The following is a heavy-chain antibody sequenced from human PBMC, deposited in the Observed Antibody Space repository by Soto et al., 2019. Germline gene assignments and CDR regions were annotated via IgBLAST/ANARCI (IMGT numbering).Heavy chain of an antibody. CDR2: IYYSGST. Sequence: LSLTCTVSGGSISSGGYYWSWIRQHPGKGLEWIGYIYYSGSTYYNPSLKSRVTISVDKSKNQFSLKLSSVTAADTAVYYCARVWGATTIDYWGQGTLVTVSS. J-gene: IGHJ4*02. D-gene: IGHD1-26*01. V-gene: IGHV4-31*03. CDR1: GGSISSGGYY. CDR3: ARVWGATTIDY.